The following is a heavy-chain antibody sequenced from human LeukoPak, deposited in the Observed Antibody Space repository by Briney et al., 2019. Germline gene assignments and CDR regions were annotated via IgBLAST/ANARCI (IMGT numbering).Heavy chain of an antibody. J-gene: IGHJ3*02. D-gene: IGHD1-26*01. CDR1: GFTFSSYA. CDR3: AKEYSGSYYYDAFDI. V-gene: IGHV3-23*01. Sequence: PGGSLRLSCAASGFTFSSYAMSWVRQAPGKGLEWVSAISGSGGSTYYADSVKGRFTISRDNSTNTLYLQMNGLRAEDTAVYYCAKEYSGSYYYDAFDIWGQGTMVTASS. CDR2: ISGSGGST.